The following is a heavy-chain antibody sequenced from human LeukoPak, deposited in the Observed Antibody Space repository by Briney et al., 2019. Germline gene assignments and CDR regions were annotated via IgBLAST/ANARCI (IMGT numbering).Heavy chain of an antibody. CDR1: GFTFSSYA. D-gene: IGHD6-13*01. V-gene: IGHV3-30*04. CDR3: AREYSSSWRRFDY. CDR2: ISYDGSNE. J-gene: IGHJ4*02. Sequence: GGSLRLSCAASGFTFSSYAMHWVRQAPGKGLEWVAVISYDGSNEYYADSVKGRFTISRDNSKNTLYLQMNSLRAEDTAVYNCAREYSSSWRRFDYWGQGTLVTASS.